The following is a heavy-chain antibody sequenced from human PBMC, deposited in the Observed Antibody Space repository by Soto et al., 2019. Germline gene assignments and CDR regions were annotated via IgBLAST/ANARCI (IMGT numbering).Heavy chain of an antibody. Sequence: SETHSLTSTVYGGTFIGYYWSWIRQPTGKGLEWIGEINHSGSTNYNPSLKSRVTISVDTSKNQFSLKLSSVTAADTAVYYCARRHDFWSGSSYYYMDVWGKGTTVTVSS. CDR1: GGTFIGYY. J-gene: IGHJ6*03. CDR2: INHSGST. CDR3: ARRHDFWSGSSYYYMDV. V-gene: IGHV4-34*01. D-gene: IGHD3-3*01.